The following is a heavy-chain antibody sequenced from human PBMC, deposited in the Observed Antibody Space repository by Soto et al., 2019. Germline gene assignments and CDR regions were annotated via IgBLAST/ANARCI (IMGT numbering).Heavy chain of an antibody. CDR2: ISYDGSNK. J-gene: IGHJ6*03. D-gene: IGHD4-17*01. Sequence: QMQLVESGGGVVQPGRSLRLSCAASGFTFSSYGMHWVRQAPGKGLEWVAVISYDGSNKYYAYSVKGRFTISRDNSKNTLYLQMHSLRAEDTAVYYCAKGEEVTTRYYYYYMDVWGKGTTVTVSS. CDR3: AKGEEVTTRYYYYYMDV. V-gene: IGHV3-30*18. CDR1: GFTFSSYG.